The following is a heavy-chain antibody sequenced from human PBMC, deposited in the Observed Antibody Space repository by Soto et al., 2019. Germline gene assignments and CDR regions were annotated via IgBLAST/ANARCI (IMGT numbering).Heavy chain of an antibody. Sequence: SETLSLTCNVSGGSISNYYWTWVRQSPEKGLEWIGYMYYNGNINYNPSLKSRVTISTDTSKNQFSLTLKSVTAADTAVYYCASGGNWFDPWGQGVLVTVSS. J-gene: IGHJ5*02. CDR3: ASGGNWFDP. CDR1: GGSISNYY. CDR2: MYYNGNI. D-gene: IGHD3-16*01. V-gene: IGHV4-59*01.